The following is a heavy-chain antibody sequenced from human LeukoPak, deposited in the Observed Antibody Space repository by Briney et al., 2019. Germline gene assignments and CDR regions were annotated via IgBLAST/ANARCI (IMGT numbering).Heavy chain of an antibody. Sequence: PGRSLRLSCAASGFSFSSYGMHWVRQAPGKGLERVAVIWYDGSIKYYGDSVKGRFTISRDNSKNTLYLQMNSLSAEDTAVYYCAKSRGYYYEKSGPADYWGQGTLVTVSS. CDR1: GFSFSSYG. V-gene: IGHV3-33*06. D-gene: IGHD3-22*01. CDR2: IWYDGSIK. CDR3: AKSRGYYYEKSGPADY. J-gene: IGHJ4*02.